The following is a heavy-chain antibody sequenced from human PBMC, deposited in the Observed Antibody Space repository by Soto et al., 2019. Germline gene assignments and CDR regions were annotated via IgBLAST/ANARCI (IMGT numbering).Heavy chain of an antibody. CDR2: IYYSGST. D-gene: IGHD6-13*01. Sequence: SETLSLTCTVSGGSISSGDYYWSWIRQPPGKGLEWIGYIYYSGSTYYNPSLESRVTISVDTSKNQFSLKLSSVTAADTAVYYCARDSIAQYGMDVWGQGTTVTVSS. V-gene: IGHV4-30-4*01. J-gene: IGHJ6*02. CDR1: GGSISSGDYY. CDR3: ARDSIAQYGMDV.